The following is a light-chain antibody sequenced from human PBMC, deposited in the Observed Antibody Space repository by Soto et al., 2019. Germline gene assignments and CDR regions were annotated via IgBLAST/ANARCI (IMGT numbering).Light chain of an antibody. CDR1: SSDVGGYNY. CDR2: EVS. CDR3: SSYTSSSPHVV. J-gene: IGLJ2*01. Sequence: QSVLTQPASVPGSPGQSITISCTGTSSDVGGYNYVSWYQQHPGKAPKLMIYEVSNRPSGVSNRFSGSKSGNTASLTISGLQAEDEADYYCSSYTSSSPHVVFGGGTKLTVL. V-gene: IGLV2-14*01.